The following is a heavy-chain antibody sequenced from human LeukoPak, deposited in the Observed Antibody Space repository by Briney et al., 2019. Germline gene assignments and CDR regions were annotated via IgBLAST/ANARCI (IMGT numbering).Heavy chain of an antibody. CDR2: ISGSGGST. V-gene: IGHV3-23*01. Sequence: QSGGSLRLSCAASGFTFSSYGMSWVRQAPGKGLEWVSGISGSGGSTYYADSVKGRFTISRDNSKNTLSLHMDSLRAEDMAVYYCTRVTPDSSGWIPFDCWGQGTLVTVSS. CDR3: TRVTPDSSGWIPFDC. J-gene: IGHJ4*02. D-gene: IGHD6-19*01. CDR1: GFTFSSYG.